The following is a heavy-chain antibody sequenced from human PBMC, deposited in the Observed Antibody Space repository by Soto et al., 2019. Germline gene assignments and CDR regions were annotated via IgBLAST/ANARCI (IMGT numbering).Heavy chain of an antibody. CDR2: IYYSGRT. V-gene: IGHV4-39*01. CDR3: ARQRTTVVTQAYFDH. D-gene: IGHD2-21*02. CDR1: GESISSSSYY. Sequence: SLTCIVSGESISSSSYYWGWIRQAPGKGLEWIGSIYYSGRTYYNPSFKSRVTISIDTSKNQFSLKLSSVTATDTAVYYCARQRTTVVTQAYFDHWGQGALVTVSS. J-gene: IGHJ4*02.